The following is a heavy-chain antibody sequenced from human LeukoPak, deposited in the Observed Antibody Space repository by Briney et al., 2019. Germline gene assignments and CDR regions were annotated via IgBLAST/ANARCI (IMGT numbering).Heavy chain of an antibody. D-gene: IGHD3-10*01. V-gene: IGHV1-8*01. J-gene: IGHJ3*02. CDR1: GYTFTSYD. CDR3: ARASWFHDAFDI. Sequence: ASVKVSCKASGYTFTSYDINWVRQATGQGLEWMGWMNPNSGNTGYAQKFQGRVTMTRNTTISTAYMELSSLRSEDTAVYYCARASWFHDAFDIWGQGTIVTVSS. CDR2: MNPNSGNT.